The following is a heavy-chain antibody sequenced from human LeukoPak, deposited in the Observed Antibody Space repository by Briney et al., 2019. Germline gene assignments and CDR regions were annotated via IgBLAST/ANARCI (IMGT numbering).Heavy chain of an antibody. Sequence: GGSLRLSCAASGFTFSTYAMSWVRQAPGKGLEWVANIKEDGSEKYYVDSVKGRLTISRDTAKSSLYLQMNSLRAEDTAVYYCARLRAGDYFDYWGQGTLVTVSS. CDR1: GFTFSTYA. CDR2: IKEDGSEK. J-gene: IGHJ4*02. CDR3: ARLRAGDYFDY. D-gene: IGHD6-19*01. V-gene: IGHV3-7*04.